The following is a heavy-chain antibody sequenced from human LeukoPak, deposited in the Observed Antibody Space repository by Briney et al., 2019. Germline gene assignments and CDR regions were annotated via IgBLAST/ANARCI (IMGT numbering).Heavy chain of an antibody. V-gene: IGHV3-23*01. CDR2: ISGSDGTT. Sequence: GGSLRLSCAASGFTFKNFWMSWVRQAPGKGLEWVSGISGSDGTTYYADSVKGRFTISRDNSKNTLYLQMNSLRAEDTAVYYCARWTNFHTFDIWGQGTMVTVSS. CDR1: GFTFKNFW. D-gene: IGHD1-1*01. CDR3: ARWTNFHTFDI. J-gene: IGHJ3*02.